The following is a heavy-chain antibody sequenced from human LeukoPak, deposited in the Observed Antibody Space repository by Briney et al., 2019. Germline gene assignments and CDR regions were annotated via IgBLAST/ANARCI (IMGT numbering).Heavy chain of an antibody. CDR1: GFTFNSYS. J-gene: IGHJ4*02. Sequence: GGSLRLSCAASGFTFNSYSMNWVRQAPGKGLEWVSYISDSGNTIYYAGSVKGRFTISRDNAKNSLYLQMNSLRAEDTAMYYCARNTPTYSTPEYWGQGTLVTVSS. D-gene: IGHD6-13*01. CDR3: ARNTPTYSTPEY. V-gene: IGHV3-48*01. CDR2: ISDSGNTI.